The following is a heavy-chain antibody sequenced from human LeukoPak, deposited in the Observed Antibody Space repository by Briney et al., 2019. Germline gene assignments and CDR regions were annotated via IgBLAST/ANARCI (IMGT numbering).Heavy chain of an antibody. CDR3: AKDRRPRGNGRYFDY. CDR2: ISGSGGST. J-gene: IGHJ4*02. CDR1: GFTFSSYA. D-gene: IGHD4-23*01. Sequence: GGSLRLSCAASGFTFSSYAMSWVRQAPGKGLEWVSAISGSGGSTYYADSVKGRFTIPRDNSKNTLYLQMNSLRAEDTAVYYCAKDRRPRGNGRYFDYWGQGTLVTVSS. V-gene: IGHV3-23*01.